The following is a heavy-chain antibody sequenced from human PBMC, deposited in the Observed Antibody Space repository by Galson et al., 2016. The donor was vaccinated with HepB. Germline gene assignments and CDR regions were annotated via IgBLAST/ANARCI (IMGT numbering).Heavy chain of an antibody. V-gene: IGHV3-11*06. CDR3: ARDRTSRAAVDY. J-gene: IGHJ4*02. CDR2: ISHRGSDT. D-gene: IGHD6-25*01. CDR1: GFTFSDFY. Sequence: SLRLSCAASGFTFSDFYMTWIRQAPGKGLEYVSHISHRGSDTNYADSVKGRFTISRDNAKKSLYLQMSSLRAEDMAIYYCARDRTSRAAVDYWGQGTLVTVSS.